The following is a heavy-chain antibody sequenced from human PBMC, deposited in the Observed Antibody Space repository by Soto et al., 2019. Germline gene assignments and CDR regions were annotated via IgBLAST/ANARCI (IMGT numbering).Heavy chain of an antibody. J-gene: IGHJ5*02. CDR1: GGSISSGDYY. Sequence: PSETLSLTCTVSGGSISSGDYYWSWIRQPPGKGLEWIGYIYYSGSTYYNPSLKSRVTTSVDTSKNQFSLKLSSVTAADMAVYYCARDCISTSCYPWFDPWGQGTLVTVS. CDR2: IYYSGST. D-gene: IGHD2-2*01. CDR3: ARDCISTSCYPWFDP. V-gene: IGHV4-30-4*01.